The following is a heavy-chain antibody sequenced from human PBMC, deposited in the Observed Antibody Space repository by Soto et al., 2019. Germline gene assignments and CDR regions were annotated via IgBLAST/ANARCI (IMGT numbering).Heavy chain of an antibody. D-gene: IGHD5-12*01. J-gene: IGHJ6*03. CDR2: IYYSGST. V-gene: IGHV4-59*01. CDR3: ARGKEYSGYAGFQYYYYYYMDV. CDR1: GGSISSYY. Sequence: QVQLQESGPGLVKPSETLSLTCTVSGGSISSYYWSWIRQPPGKGLEWIGYIYYSGSTNYNPSLKSRVTISVDTSKNQFSLKLSSVTAADTAVYYCARGKEYSGYAGFQYYYYYYMDVWGKGTTVTVSS.